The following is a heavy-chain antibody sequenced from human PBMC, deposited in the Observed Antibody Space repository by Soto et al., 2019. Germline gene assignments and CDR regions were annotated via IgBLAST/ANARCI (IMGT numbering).Heavy chain of an antibody. Sequence: EVQLLESGGGLVQPGGSLRLSCAASGFTFSNFAMNWVRQAPGKGLEWVSGISGRGGTTYYADSVQGRFTISRDNSKNTLYLQMNSLRAEDTALYYCAKRDTPSPRGAFDIWGQGTMVTVSS. CDR2: ISGRGGTT. V-gene: IGHV3-23*01. CDR1: GFTFSNFA. J-gene: IGHJ3*02. D-gene: IGHD2-2*02. CDR3: AKRDTPSPRGAFDI.